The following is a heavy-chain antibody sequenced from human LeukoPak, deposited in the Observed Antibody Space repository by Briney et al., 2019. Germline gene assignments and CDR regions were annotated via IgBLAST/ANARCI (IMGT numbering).Heavy chain of an antibody. CDR1: GFTFSSYA. CDR2: ISYDGSNK. Sequence: GGSLRLSCAASGFTFSSYAMHWVRQAPGKGLEWVAVISYDGSNKYYADSVEGRFTISRDNSKNTLYLQMNSLRAEDTAVYYCARDRVAARPWDYYGMDVWGQGTTATVSS. CDR3: ARDRVAARPWDYYGMDV. V-gene: IGHV3-30-3*01. J-gene: IGHJ6*02. D-gene: IGHD6-6*01.